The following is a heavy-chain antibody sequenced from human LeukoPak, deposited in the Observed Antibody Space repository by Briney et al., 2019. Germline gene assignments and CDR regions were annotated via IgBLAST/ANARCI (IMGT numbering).Heavy chain of an antibody. V-gene: IGHV4-34*01. J-gene: IGHJ3*02. CDR2: INHSGST. CDR3: ARDVDTPMVDAFDI. Sequence: PSETLSLTCAVDGGSFSGYYWSWIRQPPGKGLEWIGEINHSGSTNYNPSLKSRVTISVDTSKNQFSLKLSSVTAAETAVYYCARDVDTPMVDAFDIWGQGTMVTVSS. CDR1: GGSFSGYY. D-gene: IGHD5-18*01.